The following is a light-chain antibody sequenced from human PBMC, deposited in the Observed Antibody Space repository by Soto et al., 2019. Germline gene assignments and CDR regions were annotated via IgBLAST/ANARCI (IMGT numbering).Light chain of an antibody. Sequence: AIQMTQSPTSLSASVGDRVIITCRASQDISKDLGWYQQKPGKAPKFLIYSATSTQSGVPSTFSGSGFGTDCTLTISSLQPEDVATYYCLQDHDYPRTFGQGTKVEF. V-gene: IGKV1-6*01. CDR3: LQDHDYPRT. CDR1: QDISKD. CDR2: SAT. J-gene: IGKJ1*01.